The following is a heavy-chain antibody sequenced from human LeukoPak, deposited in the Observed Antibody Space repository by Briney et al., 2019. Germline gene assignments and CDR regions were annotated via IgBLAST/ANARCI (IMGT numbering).Heavy chain of an antibody. CDR3: ARTDTKSYSSAYMDV. J-gene: IGHJ6*03. V-gene: IGHV3-48*04. Sequence: PGGSLRLSCEASGLIFSRSTISWVRQVPGKGLEWVSYITGNSGTIYYADSVRGRFSVSRDNAKNSVFLQMNGLRAEDTATYYCARTDTKSYSSAYMDVWGKGTTVTVSS. CDR1: GLIFSRST. D-gene: IGHD3-10*01. CDR2: ITGNSGTI.